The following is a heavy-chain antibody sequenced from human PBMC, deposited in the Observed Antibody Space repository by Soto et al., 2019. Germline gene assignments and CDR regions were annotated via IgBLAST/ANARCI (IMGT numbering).Heavy chain of an antibody. V-gene: IGHV1-24*01. D-gene: IGHD5-12*01. CDR1: GDTLSELS. CDR3: AAPYTSGFQAYDY. J-gene: IGHJ4*02. CDR2: FDPEDGET. Sequence: ASVKVSCKVSGDTLSELSMYWVRQAPGKGLEWMGGFDPEDGETIYAQKFQDRVTMTEDTSTDTAYMELSSLRSDDTAVYYCAAPYTSGFQAYDYWGQGTLVTVSS.